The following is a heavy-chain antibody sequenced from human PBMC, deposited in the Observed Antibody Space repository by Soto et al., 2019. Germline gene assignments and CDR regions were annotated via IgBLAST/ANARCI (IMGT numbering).Heavy chain of an antibody. Sequence: QLVESGGGLIQPGGSLRLSCAASGFTVSSNYMSWVRQAPGKGLEWVSVIYSGGSTYYADSVKGRFTISRDNSKNTLYLQMTSLRAEATAVYYCARVGYAVTTGGALDIWGKGTMVTVSS. J-gene: IGHJ3*02. CDR1: GFTVSSNY. CDR2: IYSGGST. V-gene: IGHV3-53*01. D-gene: IGHD3-22*01. CDR3: ARVGYAVTTGGALDI.